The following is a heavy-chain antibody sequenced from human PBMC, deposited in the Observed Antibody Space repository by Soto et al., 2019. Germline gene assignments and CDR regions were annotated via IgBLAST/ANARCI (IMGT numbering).Heavy chain of an antibody. J-gene: IGHJ4*02. V-gene: IGHV3-53*01. D-gene: IGHD5-18*01. Sequence: PGGSLRLSCAASGFTVSSNYMSWVRQAPGKGLECVSVIYSGGSAYYADSVKGRFTISRDNHKNTMYLKMNSLRAEDTAIYYCARFRYSYGSDYWGQGTLVTVYS. CDR1: GFTVSSNY. CDR3: ARFRYSYGSDY. CDR2: IYSGGSA.